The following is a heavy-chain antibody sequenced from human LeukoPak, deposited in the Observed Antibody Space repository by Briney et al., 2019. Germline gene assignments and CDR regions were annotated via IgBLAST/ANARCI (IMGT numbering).Heavy chain of an antibody. J-gene: IGHJ4*02. CDR3: ARQWLRYTWGIGY. V-gene: IGHV4-34*01. CDR1: GGSFSGYY. Sequence: SETLSLTCAVYGGSFSGYYWSLIRQPPGKGLEWIGEINHSGSTNYNPSLKSRVTISVDTSKNQFSLKLSSVTAADTAVYYCARQWLRYTWGIGYWGQGTLVTVSS. D-gene: IGHD5-12*01. CDR2: INHSGST.